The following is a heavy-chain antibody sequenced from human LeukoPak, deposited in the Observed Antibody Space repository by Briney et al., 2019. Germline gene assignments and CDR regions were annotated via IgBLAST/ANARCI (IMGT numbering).Heavy chain of an antibody. D-gene: IGHD3-10*02. V-gene: IGHV3-48*04. J-gene: IGHJ6*04. CDR2: ISSGSTI. Sequence: PGGSLRLSCAASGFTFSSYWMSWVRQAPGKGLEWVSYISSGSTIYYADSVKGRFTISRDNAKNSLYLQMNSLRAEDTAVYYCAELGITMIGGVWGKGTTVTISS. CDR3: AELGITMIGGV. CDR1: GFTFSSYW.